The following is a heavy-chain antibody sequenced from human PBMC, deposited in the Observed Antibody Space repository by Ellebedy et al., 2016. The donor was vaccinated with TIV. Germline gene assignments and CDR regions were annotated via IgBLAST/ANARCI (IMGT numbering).Heavy chain of an antibody. CDR1: GLTFRDAW. CDR3: SWGGVMVQDYYFGS. V-gene: IGHV3-15*01. Sequence: GESLKISCVVSGLTFRDAWLTWLRQTPGKGLEWVGRLKSRGSGGTADYAAAVKGRFTISRDDSQNTLYLQMNNLKIEDTAVYYCSWGGVMVQDYYFGSWGQGTLVTVSS. CDR2: LKSRGSGGTA. J-gene: IGHJ4*02. D-gene: IGHD3-16*02.